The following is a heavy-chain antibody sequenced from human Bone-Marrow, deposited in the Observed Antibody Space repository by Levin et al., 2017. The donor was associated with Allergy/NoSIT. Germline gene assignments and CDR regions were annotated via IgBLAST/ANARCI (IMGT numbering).Heavy chain of an antibody. CDR3: ARGVFDPPFHA. V-gene: IGHV3-53*01. Sequence: PGGSLRLSCAASGFTVSSNYMSWVRQAPGKGLEWVSILYSNGDTFYADSVRGRFTISRDNSKNMVYLQMNSLRAEDTAVYFCARGVFDPPFHAWGQGTRVIVSS. CDR1: GFTVSSNY. CDR2: LYSNGDT. J-gene: IGHJ5*02.